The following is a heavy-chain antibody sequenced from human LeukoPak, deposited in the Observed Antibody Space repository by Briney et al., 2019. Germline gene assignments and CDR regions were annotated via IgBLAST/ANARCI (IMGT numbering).Heavy chain of an antibody. CDR3: AKAGGVVPTTIFDC. J-gene: IGHJ4*02. CDR1: GGSISSGGYY. V-gene: IGHV4-31*03. Sequence: PSETLSLTCTVSGGSISSGGYYWSWIRQHPGKGLEWIGYIYYSGSTYYNPSLKSRVTISVDTSENQFSLKLSSETAADTAVYYCAKAGGVVPTTIFDCWGQGTLVTVSS. D-gene: IGHD2-15*01. CDR2: IYYSGST.